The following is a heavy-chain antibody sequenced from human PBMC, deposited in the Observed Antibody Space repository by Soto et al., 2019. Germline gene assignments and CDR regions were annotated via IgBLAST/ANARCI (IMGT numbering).Heavy chain of an antibody. CDR3: ARGGSALNRGVMYYFDN. D-gene: IGHD3-10*01. Sequence: QVQLVQSGAEVKKPGASVRISCEASGYAFAAYAIQWVRQAPGQGLEWMGWINTANGNTKIAQNFQGTGSFSRDISAKTAFMDLTSLTSEDTAVYYCARGGSALNRGVMYYFDNWGQGTPVTVSS. CDR1: GYAFAAYA. CDR2: INTANGNT. J-gene: IGHJ4*02. V-gene: IGHV1-3*04.